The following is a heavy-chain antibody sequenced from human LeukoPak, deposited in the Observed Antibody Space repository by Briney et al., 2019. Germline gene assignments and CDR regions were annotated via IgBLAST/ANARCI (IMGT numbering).Heavy chain of an antibody. CDR2: IIPILSLS. D-gene: IGHD3/OR15-3a*01. J-gene: IGHJ3*01. V-gene: IGHV1-69*02. Sequence: GSWVKVSCKASGGTFSTYPINWVRQAPGQGLDWMGRIIPILSLSNYAQKFQGTVSITADEFTDTAYMELSSLRSEDTAVYYCATGTSYRDSFDVWGQGTMVTVSS. CDR3: ATGTSYRDSFDV. CDR1: GGTFSTYP.